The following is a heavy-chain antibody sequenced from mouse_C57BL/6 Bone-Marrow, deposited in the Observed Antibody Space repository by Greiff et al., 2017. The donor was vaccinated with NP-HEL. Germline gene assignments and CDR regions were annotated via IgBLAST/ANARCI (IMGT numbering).Heavy chain of an antibody. CDR1: GFSLTSYG. CDR3: ARNGLFWFAY. Sequence: VQLVESGPGLVQPSQSLSITCTVSGFSLTSYGVHWVRQSPGKGLEWLGVIWSGGSTDYNAAFISRLSISKDNSKSQVFFKMNSLQADDTAIYYCARNGLFWFAYWGQGTLVTVSA. V-gene: IGHV2-2*01. D-gene: IGHD3-1*01. J-gene: IGHJ3*01. CDR2: IWSGGST.